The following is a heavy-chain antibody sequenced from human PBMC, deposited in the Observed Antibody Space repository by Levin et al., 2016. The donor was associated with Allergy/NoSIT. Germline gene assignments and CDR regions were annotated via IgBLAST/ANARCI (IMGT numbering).Heavy chain of an antibody. CDR3: ARVGSGAVAAPDY. CDR1: GFTFSSYA. J-gene: IGHJ4*02. V-gene: IGHV3-30*04. Sequence: GESLKISCAASGFTFSSYAMHWVRQAPGKGLEWVAVISYDGSNKYYADSVKGRFTISRDNSKNTLYLQMNSLRAEDTAVYYCARVGSGAVAAPDYWGQGTLVTVSS. D-gene: IGHD6-19*01. CDR2: ISYDGSNK.